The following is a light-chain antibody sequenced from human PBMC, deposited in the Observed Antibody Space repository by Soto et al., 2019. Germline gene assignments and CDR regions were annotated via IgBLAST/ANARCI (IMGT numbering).Light chain of an antibody. CDR2: GAS. CDR3: QQYNNWPPLT. V-gene: IGKV3-15*01. CDR1: QSVSSN. J-gene: IGKJ4*01. Sequence: EIVMTQSPATLSVSPGERATLSCRASQSVSSNLAWYQQKPGQAPRLLIYGASTRATGIPARFSGSGSGTEFTLTLSRLQSQDFAVYYCQQYNNWPPLTLGGGTKADIK.